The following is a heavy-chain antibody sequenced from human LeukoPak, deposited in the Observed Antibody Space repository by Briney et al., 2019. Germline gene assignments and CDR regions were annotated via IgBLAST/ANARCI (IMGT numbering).Heavy chain of an antibody. CDR3: ASEYYDFWSGYFDY. CDR1: GGTFSSYA. CDR2: IIPIFGTA. D-gene: IGHD3-3*01. J-gene: IGHJ4*02. V-gene: IGHV1-69*13. Sequence: SVKVSCKASGGTFSSYAISWVRQAPGQGLEWMGGIIPIFGTANYAQKFQGRVTITADESTCTAYMELSSLRSEDTAVYYCASEYYDFWSGYFDYWGQGTLVTVSS.